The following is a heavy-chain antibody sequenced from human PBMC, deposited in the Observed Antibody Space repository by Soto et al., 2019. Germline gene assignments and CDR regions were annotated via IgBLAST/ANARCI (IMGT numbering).Heavy chain of an antibody. Sequence: GGSLRLSCAASGFTFDTYWMNWVRQAPGKGPEWLSGINSDGTTSSYADSVKGRFTISRDSARNTLSLQMNSLRADDTAVYYCARLSGDHSAFFSYGVDAWGQGTTVTVSS. D-gene: IGHD2-21*01. CDR2: INSDGTTS. V-gene: IGHV3-74*01. CDR3: ARLSGDHSAFFSYGVDA. J-gene: IGHJ6*02. CDR1: GFTFDTYW.